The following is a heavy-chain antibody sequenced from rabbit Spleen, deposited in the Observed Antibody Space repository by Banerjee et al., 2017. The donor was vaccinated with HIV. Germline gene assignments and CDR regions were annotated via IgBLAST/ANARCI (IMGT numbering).Heavy chain of an antibody. V-gene: IGHV1S45*01. CDR2: IYAGSSGNT. CDR3: ARDTSTSFSTYGMDL. CDR1: GFSFNSGYD. J-gene: IGHJ6*01. Sequence: QEQLVESGGGLVQPGGSLKLSCTASGFSFNSGYDMCWVRQAPGKGLEWIACIYAGSSGNTYSATWAKGRFTISKTSPTTVTLQMTSLTAADTATYFCARDTSTSFSTYGMDLWGPGTLVTVS. D-gene: IGHD1-1*01.